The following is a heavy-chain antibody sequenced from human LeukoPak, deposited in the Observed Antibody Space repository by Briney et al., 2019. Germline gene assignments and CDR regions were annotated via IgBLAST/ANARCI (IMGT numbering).Heavy chain of an antibody. Sequence: GGSLRLSCAACGFTFSSYDMHWVRQATGKGLEWVSAIGTAGDTYYPGSVKGQFTISRDNSKNTLYLQMNSLRAEDTAVYYCARAPNWDFDYWGQGTLVTVSS. V-gene: IGHV3-13*03. CDR1: GFTFSSYD. CDR2: IGTAGDT. D-gene: IGHD7-27*01. CDR3: ARAPNWDFDY. J-gene: IGHJ4*02.